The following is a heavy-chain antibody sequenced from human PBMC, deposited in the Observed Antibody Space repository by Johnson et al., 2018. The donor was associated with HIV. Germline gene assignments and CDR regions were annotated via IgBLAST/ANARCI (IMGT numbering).Heavy chain of an antibody. CDR2: INSDGSST. CDR1: GFTFSSYW. Sequence: VRLVESGGGLVQPGGSLRLSCAASGFTFSSYWMHWVRQAPGKGLVWVSRINSDGSSTSYADSVKGRITISIDNAKNTLYLQMNSLRAEDTAVYYCAREPGYSSGPDAFDLWGQGTMVTASS. J-gene: IGHJ3*01. D-gene: IGHD6-19*01. CDR3: AREPGYSSGPDAFDL. V-gene: IGHV3-74*01.